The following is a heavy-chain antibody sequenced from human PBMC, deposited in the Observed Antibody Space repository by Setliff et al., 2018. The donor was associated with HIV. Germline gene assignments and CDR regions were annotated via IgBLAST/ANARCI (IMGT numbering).Heavy chain of an antibody. J-gene: IGHJ4*02. D-gene: IGHD6-13*01. Sequence: LRETLSLTCTVSGGPIRSPNWWSWVRQPPGKGLEWIGEIFHGGNTNYSPSLESRVTLSVDKSKNQFSLRLSSVTAADTAVYYCATLAAAGESYDYWGQGSLVTVSS. CDR2: IFHGGNT. CDR3: ATLAAAGESYDY. CDR1: GGPIRSPNW. V-gene: IGHV4-4*03.